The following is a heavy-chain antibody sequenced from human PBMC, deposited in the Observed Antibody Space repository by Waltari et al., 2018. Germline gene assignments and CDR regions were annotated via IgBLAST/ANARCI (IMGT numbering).Heavy chain of an antibody. J-gene: IGHJ5*02. CDR3: ARADRGPRSGSSATPAWGP. D-gene: IGHD1-26*01. CDR1: GGSFSVYY. V-gene: IGHV4-34*01. Sequence: QVQLQQWGAGLLKPSETLSLTCAVYGGSFSVYYWSWIRQPPGKGLEWIGEINRSGSTNDNPSLKSRVTISLDTSKNHCSLKLSAVTAADTAVYYCARADRGPRSGSSATPAWGPWGQGTLVTVSS. CDR2: INRSGST.